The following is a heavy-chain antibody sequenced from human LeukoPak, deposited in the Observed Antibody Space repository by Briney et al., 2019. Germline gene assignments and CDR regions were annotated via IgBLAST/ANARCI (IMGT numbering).Heavy chain of an antibody. J-gene: IGHJ4*02. CDR2: INHSGST. CDR1: GGSFSGYY. Sequence: PSETLSITCAVYGGSFSGYYWTWIRQPPGKGLEWVGEINHSGSTNYNTSLKSRVTISVDTSKNQFSLKLSSVTAADTAVYYCARGKGSGWTFDYWGQGTLVTVSS. D-gene: IGHD6-19*01. CDR3: ARGKGSGWTFDY. V-gene: IGHV4-34*01.